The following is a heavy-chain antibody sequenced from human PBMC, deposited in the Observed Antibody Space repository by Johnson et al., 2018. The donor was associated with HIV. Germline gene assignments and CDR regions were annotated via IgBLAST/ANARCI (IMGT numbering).Heavy chain of an antibody. J-gene: IGHJ3*02. CDR1: GFTFSSYG. CDR2: TRYDGSNK. Sequence: VQLVESGGGVVQPGGSLRLSCAASGFTFSSYGMHWVRQAPGKGLEWVAFTRYDGSNKYYADSVKGRFTISRDNSKNTLYLQMNSLRVEDTALYYCARDGDDGDEADDTKGAFDIWGQGTMVTVSS. V-gene: IGHV3-30*02. CDR3: ARDGDDGDEADDTKGAFDI. D-gene: IGHD3-9*01.